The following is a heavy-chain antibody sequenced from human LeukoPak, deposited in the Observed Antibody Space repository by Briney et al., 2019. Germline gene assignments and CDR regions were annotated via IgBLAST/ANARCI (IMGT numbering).Heavy chain of an antibody. CDR3: ARLPRDGSSWYLVPFDP. CDR1: GYSISSGYY. CDR2: NNHSGST. D-gene: IGHD6-13*01. J-gene: IGHJ5*02. V-gene: IGHV4-38-2*02. Sequence: SETLSLTCTVSGYSISSGYYWWGCRPPPGRRLVWFGRNNHSGSTYYNPSLKSRVTISVDTSKNQFSLKLSSVTAADTAVYYCARLPRDGSSWYLVPFDPWGQGTLVTVSS.